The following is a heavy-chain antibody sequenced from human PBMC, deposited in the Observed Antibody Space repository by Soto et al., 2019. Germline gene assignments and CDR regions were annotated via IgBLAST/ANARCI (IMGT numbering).Heavy chain of an antibody. Sequence: SGTLSLTCNVCGGSIGIRNYYWAWIRPPPGKGLEWIGYIYYSGSTYYNPSLKSRVTISVDTSKNQFSLKLSSVTAADTAVYYCARAHVLLWFGERLDYYGMDVWGQGTTVTVSS. CDR2: IYYSGST. J-gene: IGHJ6*02. CDR3: ARAHVLLWFGERLDYYGMDV. D-gene: IGHD3-10*01. CDR1: GGSIGIRNYY. V-gene: IGHV4-30-4*08.